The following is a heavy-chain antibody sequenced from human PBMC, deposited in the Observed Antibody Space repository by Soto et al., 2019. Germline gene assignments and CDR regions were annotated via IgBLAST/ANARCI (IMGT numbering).Heavy chain of an antibody. CDR1: GYTFTSYY. CDR2: INPSGGST. J-gene: IGHJ4*02. D-gene: IGHD6-19*01. CDR3: ARSSAVAGCSPTCGY. V-gene: IGHV1-46*01. Sequence: GASVKVSCKASGYTFTSYYMHWVRQAPGQGLEWMGIINPSGGSTSYAQKFQGRVTMTRDTSTSTVYMELSSLRSEDTAVYYCARSSAVAGCSPTCGYCRQGTLVT.